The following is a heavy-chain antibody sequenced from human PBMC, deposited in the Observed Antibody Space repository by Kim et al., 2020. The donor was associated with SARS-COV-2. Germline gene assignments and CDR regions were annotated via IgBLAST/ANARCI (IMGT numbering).Heavy chain of an antibody. Sequence: QKYQGRVTIHADESTSTAYMELSSLRSEDTAVYYCARGPSPMITEAFDIWGQGTMITVSS. V-gene: IGHV1-69*01. CDR3: ARGPSPMITEAFDI. J-gene: IGHJ3*02. D-gene: IGHD3-16*01.